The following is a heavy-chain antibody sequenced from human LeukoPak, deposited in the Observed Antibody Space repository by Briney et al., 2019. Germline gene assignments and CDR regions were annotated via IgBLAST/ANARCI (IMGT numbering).Heavy chain of an antibody. CDR3: ARAGYSSSNNWFDP. J-gene: IGHJ5*02. CDR1: GGSFSGYY. CDR2: INHSGST. V-gene: IGHV4-34*01. Sequence: SETLSLTCAVYGGSFSGYYWSWIRQPPGKGLEWIGEINHSGSTIYNPPLKSRVTISVDTSKNQFSLKLSSVTAADTAVYYCARAGYSSSNNWFDPWGQGTLVTVSS. D-gene: IGHD6-13*01.